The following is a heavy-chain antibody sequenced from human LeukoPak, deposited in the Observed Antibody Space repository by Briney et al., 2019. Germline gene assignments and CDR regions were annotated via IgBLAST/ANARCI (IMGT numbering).Heavy chain of an antibody. J-gene: IGHJ4*02. V-gene: IGHV3-74*01. CDR1: GFTFSSYW. Sequence: GGSLRLSCAASGFTFSSYWMHWVRQAPGKGLVWVSHIRSDGSSTNYADSVKGRFTISRDNAKSTLYLQMNSLRAGGTAVYYCARASGSGSHYPFDYWGQGTLVTVSS. D-gene: IGHD3-10*01. CDR3: ARASGSGSHYPFDY. CDR2: IRSDGSST.